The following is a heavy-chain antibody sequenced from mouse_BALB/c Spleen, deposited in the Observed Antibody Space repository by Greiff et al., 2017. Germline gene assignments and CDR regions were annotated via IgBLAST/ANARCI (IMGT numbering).Heavy chain of an antibody. CDR2: IYPGNSDT. J-gene: IGHJ1*01. Sequence: EVQLQQSGAELVRPGVSVKISCKASGYTFTSYWMHWVKQRPGQGLEWIGAIYPGNSDTSYNQKFKGKAKLTAVTSTSTAYMELSSLTNEDSAVYYCTRYYGSSYWYFDVWGAGTTVTVSS. V-gene: IGHV1-5*01. D-gene: IGHD1-1*01. CDR3: TRYYGSSYWYFDV. CDR1: GYTFTSYW.